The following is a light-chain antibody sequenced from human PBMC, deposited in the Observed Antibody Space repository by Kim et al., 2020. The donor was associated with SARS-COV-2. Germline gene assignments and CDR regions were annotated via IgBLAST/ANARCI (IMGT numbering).Light chain of an antibody. CDR1: QSISNF. CDR2: GAS. J-gene: IGKJ1*01. CDR3: QQSYGTPPT. Sequence: ASVGDRVTITCRASQSISNFFNWYQQQPGEAPTLLIYGASRLQSGVPSRFSGSVSGTDFTLTISSLQPEDSATYYCQQSYGTPPTFGQGTKVDIK. V-gene: IGKV1-39*01.